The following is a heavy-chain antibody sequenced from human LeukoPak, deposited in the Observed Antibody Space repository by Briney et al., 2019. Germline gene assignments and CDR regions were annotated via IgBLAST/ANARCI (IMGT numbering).Heavy chain of an antibody. Sequence: SQTLSLTRTVSGGSISSGSYYWSWIRQPAGKGLEWIGRIYTSGSTNYNPSLKSRVTISVDTSKNQFSLKLSSVTAADTAVYYCARVTIFGVAADWFDPWGQGTLVTVSS. J-gene: IGHJ5*02. CDR2: IYTSGST. D-gene: IGHD3-3*01. CDR3: ARVTIFGVAADWFDP. V-gene: IGHV4-61*02. CDR1: GGSISSGSYY.